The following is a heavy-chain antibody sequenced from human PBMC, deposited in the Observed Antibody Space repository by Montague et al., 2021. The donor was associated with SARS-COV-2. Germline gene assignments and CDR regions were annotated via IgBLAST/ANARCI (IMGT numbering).Heavy chain of an antibody. J-gene: IGHJ4*02. CDR3: ARSHYSVSWGPD. CDR2: ISYTGRT. V-gene: IGHV4-34*01. Sequence: SETLSLTCAIYGGSFSGYFWSWVRQSPGKGLEWIGEISYTGRTRYNPSLQSRVSISGDSSENQFSLTLTSVTAADTAVYYCARSHYSVSWGPDWSQGTLVTVSS. D-gene: IGHD5/OR15-5a*01. CDR1: GGSFSGYF.